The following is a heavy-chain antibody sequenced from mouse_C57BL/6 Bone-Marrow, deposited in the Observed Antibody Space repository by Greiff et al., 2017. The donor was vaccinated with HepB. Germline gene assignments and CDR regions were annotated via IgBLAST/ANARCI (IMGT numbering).Heavy chain of an antibody. D-gene: IGHD1-1*01. CDR3: ARHFNIATVVAPAMDC. Sequence: EVKLEESGGGLVKPGGSLKLSCAASGFTFSDYGMHWVRQAPEKGLEWVAYISSGSSTIYYADTVKGRFTISRDNAKNTLFLQMTSLRSEDTAMYYCARHFNIATVVAPAMDCWGQGTSVTVSS. CDR1: GFTFSDYG. V-gene: IGHV5-17*01. CDR2: ISSGSSTI. J-gene: IGHJ4*01.